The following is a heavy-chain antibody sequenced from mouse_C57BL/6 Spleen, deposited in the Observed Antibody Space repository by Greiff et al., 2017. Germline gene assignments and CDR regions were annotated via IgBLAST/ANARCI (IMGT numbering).Heavy chain of an antibody. D-gene: IGHD2-14*01. Sequence: QVQLKQPGAELVRPGTSVKLSCKASGYTFTSYWMHWVKQRPGQGLEWIGVIDPSDSYTNYNQKFKGKATLTVDTSSSTAYMQLSSLTSEDSAVYYCARGVPYAMDYWGQGTSVTVSS. CDR3: ARGVPYAMDY. CDR2: IDPSDSYT. CDR1: GYTFTSYW. J-gene: IGHJ4*01. V-gene: IGHV1-59*01.